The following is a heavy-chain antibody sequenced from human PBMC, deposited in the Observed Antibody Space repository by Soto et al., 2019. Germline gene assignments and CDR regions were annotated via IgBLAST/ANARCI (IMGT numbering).Heavy chain of an antibody. Sequence: GGSLRLSCAASGFTFSSYAMHWVRQAPGKGLEWVAVISYDGSNKYYADSVKGRFTISRDNSKNTLYLQMNSLRAEDTAVYYCARDDYGSYYGMDVWGQGTTVTVSS. D-gene: IGHD4-17*01. CDR2: ISYDGSNK. V-gene: IGHV3-30-3*01. CDR1: GFTFSSYA. J-gene: IGHJ6*02. CDR3: ARDDYGSYYGMDV.